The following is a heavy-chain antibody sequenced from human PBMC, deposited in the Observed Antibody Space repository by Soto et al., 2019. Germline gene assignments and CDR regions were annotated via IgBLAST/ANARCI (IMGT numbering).Heavy chain of an antibody. CDR3: ARGGEQWLVQDWFDP. CDR1: GYTFTIYA. V-gene: IGHV1-69*13. J-gene: IGHJ5*02. CDR2: IIPIFGTA. D-gene: IGHD6-19*01. Sequence: SVKVCCKASGYTFTIYAMHWVRHDPGQGLEWMGGIIPIFGTANYAQKFQGRVTITADESTSTVYMELSSLRSEDTAVYYCARGGEQWLVQDWFDPWGQGTLVTVSS.